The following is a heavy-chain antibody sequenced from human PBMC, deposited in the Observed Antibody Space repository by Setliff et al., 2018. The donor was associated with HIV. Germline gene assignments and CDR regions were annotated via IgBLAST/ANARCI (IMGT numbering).Heavy chain of an antibody. D-gene: IGHD4-17*01. J-gene: IGHJ6*03. Sequence: LGESLTISCKGPGYNFNTDWIAWVRQMPGKGLEWMGSIFPGDSDTRYSPSFQGQVTISADKSISTVYLHWGSLKASDTALYYCASLRGDYVGQYFYYMDVWGKGTTVTVSS. CDR2: IFPGDSDT. CDR3: ASLRGDYVGQYFYYMDV. V-gene: IGHV5-51*01. CDR1: GYNFNTDW.